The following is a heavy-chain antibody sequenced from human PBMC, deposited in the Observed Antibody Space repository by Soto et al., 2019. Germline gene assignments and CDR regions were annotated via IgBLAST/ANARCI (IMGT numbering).Heavy chain of an antibody. V-gene: IGHV4-59*01. CDR2: IYYSGST. Sequence: PSETLSLTCTVSGGSISSYYWSWIRQPPGKGLEWIGYIYYSGSTNYNPSLKSRVTISVDTSKNQFSLKLSSVTAADTAVYYCARFEYSSSFAFDYWGQGTLVTVSS. CDR3: ARFEYSSSFAFDY. D-gene: IGHD6-6*01. J-gene: IGHJ4*02. CDR1: GGSISSYY.